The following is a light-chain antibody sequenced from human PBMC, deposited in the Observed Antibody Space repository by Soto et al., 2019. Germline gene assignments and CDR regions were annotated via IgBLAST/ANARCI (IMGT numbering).Light chain of an antibody. J-gene: IGLJ2*01. CDR2: GTT. Sequence: QSVLTQPPSVSGAPGQRITISCTGTGSNLGAGYDVHWYQQLPGTVPKLLIYGTTKRPSGVPDRFSGSKSGTSATLAITGLQTEDEADYYCQAYDKSLSGSVVFGGGTKLTVL. V-gene: IGLV1-40*01. CDR1: GSNLGAGYD. CDR3: QAYDKSLSGSVV.